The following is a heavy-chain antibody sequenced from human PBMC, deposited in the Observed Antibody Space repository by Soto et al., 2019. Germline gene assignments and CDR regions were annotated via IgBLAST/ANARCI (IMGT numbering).Heavy chain of an antibody. J-gene: IGHJ3*02. V-gene: IGHV3-64D*08. CDR2: ISSNGGST. Sequence: GGSLRLSCSASGFTFSSYAMHWVRQAPGKGLEYVSAISSNGGSTYYADSVKGRFTISRDNSKNTLYLQMSSLRAEDTAVYYCVKDRKYSSGRDAFDIWGQGTMVTVSS. CDR1: GFTFSSYA. CDR3: VKDRKYSSGRDAFDI. D-gene: IGHD6-19*01.